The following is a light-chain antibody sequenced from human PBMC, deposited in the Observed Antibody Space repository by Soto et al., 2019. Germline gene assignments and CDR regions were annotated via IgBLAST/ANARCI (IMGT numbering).Light chain of an antibody. V-gene: IGKV3-20*01. J-gene: IGKJ1*01. CDR2: GAS. CDR3: QHYSSSPRT. CDR1: QSVSSNY. Sequence: EVVLTQSPGTLSLSPGERATLSCRASQSVSSNYLAWYQQRPGQAPRLLIYGASSRATGIPDRFSGSGSGTDFTLTISRLEPEDSAVYSCQHYSSSPRTFGQGTKVDIK.